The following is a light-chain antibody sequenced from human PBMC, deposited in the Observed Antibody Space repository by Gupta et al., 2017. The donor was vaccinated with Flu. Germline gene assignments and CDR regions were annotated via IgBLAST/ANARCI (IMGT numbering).Light chain of an antibody. V-gene: IGKV1-33*01. CDR1: QEIDNN. CDR2: DAS. Sequence: PASLSVSLGDRPTITWQASQEIDNNLSWYQQRPGKAPRLLIFDASNGTSGIPSRFSGSGSGTNFTLTISSLQPEDFAVYFCQQDYNGPFTFGPGTTVDIK. CDR3: QQDYNGPFT. J-gene: IGKJ3*01.